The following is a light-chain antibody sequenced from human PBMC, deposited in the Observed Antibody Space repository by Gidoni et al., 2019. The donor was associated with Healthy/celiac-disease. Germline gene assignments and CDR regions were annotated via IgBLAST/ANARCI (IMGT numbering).Light chain of an antibody. V-gene: IGLV2-14*01. J-gene: IGLJ3*02. Sequence: QSALTQPASVSGSPGQSITISCTGTSSDVGGYNYVSWYQQHPGKAPKLMIYEVSNRPSGVSNRFSGSKSGNTASLTISGLQAEDEADYYCSSYTSSIPSWVFGGGTKLTVL. CDR2: EVS. CDR1: SSDVGGYNY. CDR3: SSYTSSIPSWV.